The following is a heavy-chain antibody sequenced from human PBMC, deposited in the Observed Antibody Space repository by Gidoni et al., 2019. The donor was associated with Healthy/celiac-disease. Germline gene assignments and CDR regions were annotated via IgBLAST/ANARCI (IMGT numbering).Heavy chain of an antibody. D-gene: IGHD3-3*01. Sequence: EVQLVESGGGLVQPGGSLRLSCAASGFTFSSYWMSWVRQAPGKGLEWVANIKQDGSEKYYVDSVKGRFTISRDNAKNSLYLQMNSLRAEDTAVYYCARDWGGDFWSGYVENYYYGMDVWGQGTTVTVSS. J-gene: IGHJ6*02. CDR3: ARDWGGDFWSGYVENYYYGMDV. CDR2: IKQDGSEK. V-gene: IGHV3-7*01. CDR1: GFTFSSYW.